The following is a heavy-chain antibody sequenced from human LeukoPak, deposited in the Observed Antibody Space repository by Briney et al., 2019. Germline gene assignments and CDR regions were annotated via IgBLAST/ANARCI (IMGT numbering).Heavy chain of an antibody. Sequence: SETLSLTCTVSGGSISSYYWSWIRQPPGKGLEWIGYIYYSGSTNYNPSLKSRVTISVDTSKNQFSLKLSSVTAADTAVYNCARVSLGYCTNGVCPPPDYWGQGTLVTVSS. V-gene: IGHV4-59*01. D-gene: IGHD2-8*01. CDR3: ARVSLGYCTNGVCPPPDY. CDR2: IYYSGST. J-gene: IGHJ4*02. CDR1: GGSISSYY.